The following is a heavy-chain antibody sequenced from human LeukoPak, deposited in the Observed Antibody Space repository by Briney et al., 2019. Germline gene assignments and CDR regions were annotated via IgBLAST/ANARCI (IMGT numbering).Heavy chain of an antibody. CDR3: ARGLPPAELVDDY. J-gene: IGHJ4*02. D-gene: IGHD3-10*01. CDR1: GGSFRGYY. Sequence: SETLSLTCAVYGGSFRGYYWSWIRQPPGKGLEWIGEINLSGSTNYNPSLKSRVTISVDTSKNQFSLKLSSVTAADTAVYYCARGLPPAELVDDYWGQGTLVTVSS. V-gene: IGHV4-34*01. CDR2: INLSGST.